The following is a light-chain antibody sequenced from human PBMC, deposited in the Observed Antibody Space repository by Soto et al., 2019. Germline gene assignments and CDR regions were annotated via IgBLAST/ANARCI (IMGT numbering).Light chain of an antibody. CDR1: SSDIGTYNL. Sequence: QSALTQPASVSGSPGQSITISCTGFSSDIGTYNLVSWYQQHPGKAPKLMIYEVTKRPSGVSNRFSGSKSGNTASLTISGLQAEDEADYYCSSYTSSSTRVFGTGTKVTVL. CDR3: SSYTSSSTRV. V-gene: IGLV2-14*02. J-gene: IGLJ1*01. CDR2: EVT.